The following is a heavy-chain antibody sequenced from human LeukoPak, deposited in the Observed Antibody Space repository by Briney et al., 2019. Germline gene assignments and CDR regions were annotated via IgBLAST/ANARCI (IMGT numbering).Heavy chain of an antibody. D-gene: IGHD6-13*01. CDR1: GFTFSSYW. CDR2: MKYDGSEK. J-gene: IGHJ4*02. V-gene: IGHV3-7*01. CDR3: ARDIEAAGLFLDY. Sequence: PGGSLRLSCAASGFTFSSYWMSWVRQAPGKGLGGGANMKYDGSEKYYVDSVKGRFTISRDNAKNSLYLQMNSLRAEDTAVYYCARDIEAAGLFLDYWGQGTLVTVSS.